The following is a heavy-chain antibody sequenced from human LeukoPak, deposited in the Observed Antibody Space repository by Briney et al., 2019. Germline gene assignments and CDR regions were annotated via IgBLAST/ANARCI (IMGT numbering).Heavy chain of an antibody. V-gene: IGHV3-23*01. Sequence: GGSLRLSCAASGFTFSTYGMSWVRQAPGKGLEWVSAISGGGDDTYYADSVKGRFTISRDNAKNTLYLQMNSLRVEDTAVYYCARDLVVTSGYWGQGTLVTVSS. D-gene: IGHD2-2*01. CDR1: GFTFSTYG. CDR2: ISGGGDDT. J-gene: IGHJ4*02. CDR3: ARDLVVTSGY.